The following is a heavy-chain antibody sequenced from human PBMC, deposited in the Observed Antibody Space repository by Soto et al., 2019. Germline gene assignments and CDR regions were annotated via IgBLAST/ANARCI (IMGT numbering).Heavy chain of an antibody. V-gene: IGHV3-30-3*01. CDR3: ARALDSAMATKYNSGDR. CDR1: GFKISRYA. D-gene: IGHD5-12*01. J-gene: IGHJ5*02. Sequence: PGGSLSLSSTVSGFKISRYAMHWVRQAPGKGLEWVAAISYDENNRYYTDSVKGRFTISRDNSKNTLYLQVNSLRAEDTAVYYCARALDSAMATKYNSGDRWAEGTLFSV. CDR2: ISYDENNR.